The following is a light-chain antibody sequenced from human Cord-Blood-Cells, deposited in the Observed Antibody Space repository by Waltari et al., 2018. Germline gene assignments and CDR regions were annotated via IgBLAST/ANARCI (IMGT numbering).Light chain of an antibody. Sequence: QSALTQPASVSGSPGQSITISCTGTSSDVGSYNLVSWYQQHPGKAPKLMIYEGSKRAYGGSNRFSGCKSGHTAFLTSPGLPAEGEADYYRCSYGGSCNWVFGGGTKLTVL. CDR3: CSYGGSCNWV. CDR2: EGS. CDR1: SSDVGSYNL. J-gene: IGLJ3*02. V-gene: IGLV2-23*01.